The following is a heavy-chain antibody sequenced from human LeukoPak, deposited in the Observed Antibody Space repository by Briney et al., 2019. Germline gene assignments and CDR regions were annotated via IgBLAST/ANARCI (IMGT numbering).Heavy chain of an antibody. J-gene: IGHJ4*01. Sequence: GESLKISCKGSGYIFSNYWISWVRQMPGKGLEWMGRIDPIDSYTNYSPSFQGHVTMSVDKSTSTAYLQWSSLKASDTAMYYCARQTTVTTQSDYWGHGTLVTVSS. V-gene: IGHV5-10-1*01. CDR1: GYIFSNYW. CDR2: IDPIDSYT. D-gene: IGHD4-17*01. CDR3: ARQTTVTTQSDY.